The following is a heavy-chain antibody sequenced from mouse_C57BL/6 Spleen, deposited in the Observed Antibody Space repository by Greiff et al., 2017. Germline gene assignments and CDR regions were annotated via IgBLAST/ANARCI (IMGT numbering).Heavy chain of an antibody. CDR1: GYTFTSYW. CDR2: IDPSDSYT. Sequence: QVQLQQPGAELVRPGTSVKLSCKASGYTFTSYWMHWVKQRPGQGLEWIGVIDPSDSYTNYNQKFKGKATLTVDTSSSTAYMQLSSLTSDDTAVYYCAGYDYDGYFDYWGKGTTLTVAS. D-gene: IGHD2-4*01. V-gene: IGHV1-59*01. CDR3: AGYDYDGYFDY. J-gene: IGHJ2*01.